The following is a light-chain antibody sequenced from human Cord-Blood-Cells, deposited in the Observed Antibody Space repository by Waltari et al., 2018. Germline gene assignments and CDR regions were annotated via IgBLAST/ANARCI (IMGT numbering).Light chain of an antibody. Sequence: DIVLTQCPATLSLSPGERATLSCRASQSVSSYLAWYQQKPGQAPRLLIYDASNRATGIPARFSGSGSGTDFTLTISSLEPEDFAVYYCQQRSNWPPITFGQGTRLEIK. V-gene: IGKV3-11*01. CDR3: QQRSNWPPIT. CDR1: QSVSSY. J-gene: IGKJ5*01. CDR2: DAS.